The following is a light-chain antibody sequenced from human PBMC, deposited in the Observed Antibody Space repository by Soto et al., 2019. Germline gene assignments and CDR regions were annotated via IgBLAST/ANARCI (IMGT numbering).Light chain of an antibody. Sequence: DIQMNQSPSTLSASVGDRVTITCRASQTISSWLAWYQQKPGKAPKLLIYAASTLESGVSSRFSGRGSGTEFTLTINSLQPEDFATYYCQQYKSYLRTFGQGTKVDI. CDR3: QQYKSYLRT. J-gene: IGKJ1*01. CDR2: AAS. CDR1: QTISSW. V-gene: IGKV1-5*01.